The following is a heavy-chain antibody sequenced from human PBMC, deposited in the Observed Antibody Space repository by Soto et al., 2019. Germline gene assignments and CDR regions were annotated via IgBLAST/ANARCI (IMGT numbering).Heavy chain of an antibody. J-gene: IGHJ5*02. Sequence: QVQLVQSGAEVKKPGASVKVSCKASGYTFTSYGISWVRQAPGQGLEWMGCISAYNGNTNYAQKLQGRATMTTDTSTSTAYTQLRSLRSHDTAVYSCGRSSGSAYWFDPWGQGTLVTVSS. CDR2: ISAYNGNT. CDR3: GRSSGSAYWFDP. D-gene: IGHD6-6*01. CDR1: GYTFTSYG. V-gene: IGHV1-18*01.